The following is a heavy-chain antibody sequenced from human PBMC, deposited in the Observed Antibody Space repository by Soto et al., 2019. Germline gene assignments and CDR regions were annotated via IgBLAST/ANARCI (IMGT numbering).Heavy chain of an antibody. CDR1: GGSVSNSNYY. CDR2: VYYRGRS. Sequence: SETLSLTCTVSGGSVSNSNYYWGWIRQSPGKGLEWIGSVYYRGRSYSKSSVKSRVTISVDTSKNQFSLNLNPVTASDTAVYFCVSQRTSVLTQAYFDYWGRGALVTVSS. V-gene: IGHV4-39*01. D-gene: IGHD2-8*01. J-gene: IGHJ4*02. CDR3: VSQRTSVLTQAYFDY.